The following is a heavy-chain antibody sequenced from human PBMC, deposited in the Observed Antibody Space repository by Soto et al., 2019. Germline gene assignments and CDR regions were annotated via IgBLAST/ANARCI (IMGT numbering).Heavy chain of an antibody. CDR1: GGSFSGYY. CDR3: EREAPFEGDI. J-gene: IGHJ3*02. D-gene: IGHD3-3*02. V-gene: IGHV4-34*01. Sequence: QVQLQQWGAGLLKPSETLSLTCAVYGGSFSGYYWSWIRQPPGKGLEWIGEINHSGSTNYNPSLKSRVTISVDTSKNQFSLKLSSVTAADTAVYYCEREAPFEGDIWGQGTMVTVSS. CDR2: INHSGST.